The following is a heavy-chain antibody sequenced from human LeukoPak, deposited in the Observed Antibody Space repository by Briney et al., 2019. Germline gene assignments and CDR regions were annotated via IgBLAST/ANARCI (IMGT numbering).Heavy chain of an antibody. D-gene: IGHD3-22*01. CDR1: GGSISSSPYY. J-gene: IGHJ4*02. Sequence: SETLSLTCTVSGGSISSSPYYWGWIRQPPGKGLEWIGSIYYSGSTYYNPSLRTRVTISVDTSKTQFSLKLSSVTAADTAVYYCARHLFGSGYYPDYWGQGTLVTVSS. V-gene: IGHV4-39*01. CDR2: IYYSGST. CDR3: ARHLFGSGYYPDY.